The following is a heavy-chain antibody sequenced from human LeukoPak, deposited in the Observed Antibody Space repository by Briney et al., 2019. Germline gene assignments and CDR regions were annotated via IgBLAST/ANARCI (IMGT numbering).Heavy chain of an antibody. CDR2: ISYDGSNK. CDR1: GFTVSSNY. Sequence: GGSLRLSCAASGFTVSSNYMSWVRQAPGKGLEWVAVISYDGSNKYYADSVKGRFTISRDNSKNTLHLQMNSLRAEDTAVYYCARPSYSGYDDYWGQGTLVTVSS. D-gene: IGHD5-12*01. CDR3: ARPSYSGYDDY. V-gene: IGHV3-30-3*01. J-gene: IGHJ4*02.